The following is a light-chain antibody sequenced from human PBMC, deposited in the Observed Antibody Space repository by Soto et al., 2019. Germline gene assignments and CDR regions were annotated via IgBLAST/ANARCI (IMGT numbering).Light chain of an antibody. CDR3: QQYNNWPIT. J-gene: IGKJ5*01. CDR1: QSVSSN. CDR2: GAS. V-gene: IGKV3-15*01. Sequence: VITYSPAALSMSPGERATLSCRASQSVSSNLAWYQQKPGQAPRLLIYGASTRATGIPARFSGSGSGTEFTLTISSLQSEDFAVYYCQQYNNWPITFGQGTRLEIK.